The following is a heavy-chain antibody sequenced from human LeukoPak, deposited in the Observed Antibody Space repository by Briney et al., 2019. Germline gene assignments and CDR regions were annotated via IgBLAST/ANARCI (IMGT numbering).Heavy chain of an antibody. J-gene: IGHJ6*03. CDR1: DDPINSGVYY. Sequence: MTSETLSLTCTVSDDPINSGVYYWNWIRQPAGKGLEWIGHIYTSGTTTNSNPSLKSRVAISLDTSKNHFSLKLSSVTAAETAVYYCARAKKRSGRSRNFYLDVWGKGTTVTVSS. D-gene: IGHD1-26*01. CDR3: ARAKKRSGRSRNFYLDV. V-gene: IGHV4-61*09. CDR2: IYTSGTTT.